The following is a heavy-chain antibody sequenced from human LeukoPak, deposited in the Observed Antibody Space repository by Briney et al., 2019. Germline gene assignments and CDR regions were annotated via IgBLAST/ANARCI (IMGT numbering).Heavy chain of an antibody. CDR3: VSFYETN. CDR2: VNSDGSWT. Sequence: GGSLRLSCAASGFTFSSYAMSWVRQAPGKGLVWVSHVNSDGSWTSHADSVKGRFTISKDNAKNTVYLQMNNLRTEDTAVYYCVSFYETNWGRGTLVTVSS. V-gene: IGHV3-74*01. J-gene: IGHJ4*02. CDR1: GFTFSSYA. D-gene: IGHD2-2*01.